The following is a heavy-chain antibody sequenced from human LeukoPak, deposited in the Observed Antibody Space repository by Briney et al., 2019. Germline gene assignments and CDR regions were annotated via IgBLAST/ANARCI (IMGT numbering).Heavy chain of an antibody. CDR3: ASKTRSGSYGY. D-gene: IGHD1-26*01. CDR2: ISYDGSNK. CDR1: GFTFSSYA. V-gene: IGHV3-30-3*01. J-gene: IGHJ4*02. Sequence: GGSLRLSCAASGFTFSSYAMHWVRQAPGKGLEWVAVISYDGSNKYYADSVKGRFTISRDNSKNTLYLQMNSLRAEDTAVYYCASKTRSGSYGYWGQGTLVTVSS.